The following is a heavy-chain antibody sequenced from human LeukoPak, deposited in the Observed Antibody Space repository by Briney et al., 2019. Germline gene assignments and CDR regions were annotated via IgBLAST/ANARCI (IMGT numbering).Heavy chain of an antibody. CDR2: INPNSGDT. Sequence: ASVTVSCKASGFTFTSHGFTWVRQAPGQGLEWMGRINPNSGDTNYAQKFQGRVTMTRDTSISTAYMELSRLRSDDTAVYYCARDYCSSTSCLFDYWGQGTLVTVSS. J-gene: IGHJ4*02. V-gene: IGHV1-2*06. CDR1: GFTFTSHG. D-gene: IGHD2-2*01. CDR3: ARDYCSSTSCLFDY.